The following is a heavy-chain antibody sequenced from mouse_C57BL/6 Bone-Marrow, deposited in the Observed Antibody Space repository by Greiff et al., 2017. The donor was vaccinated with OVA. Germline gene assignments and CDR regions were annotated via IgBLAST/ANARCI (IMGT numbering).Heavy chain of an antibody. Sequence: QVQLQQSGAELVRPGASVKLSCKASGYTFTDYYINWVKQRPGQGLEWIARIYPGSGNTYYNEKFKGKATLTAEKSSSTAYMQLSSLTSEDSAVYFCGGYYGSRDYWGQGTTLTVSS. D-gene: IGHD1-1*01. CDR3: GGYYGSRDY. J-gene: IGHJ2*01. CDR1: GYTFTDYY. V-gene: IGHV1-76*01. CDR2: IYPGSGNT.